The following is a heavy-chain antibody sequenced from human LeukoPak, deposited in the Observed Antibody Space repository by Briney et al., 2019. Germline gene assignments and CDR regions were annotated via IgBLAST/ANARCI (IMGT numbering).Heavy chain of an antibody. D-gene: IGHD6-19*01. J-gene: IGHJ4*02. CDR1: GFTFDDDG. CDR2: INWNGGST. V-gene: IGHV3-20*04. CDR3: ARSNSGYSSGWYMNY. Sequence: GGSLRLSCAASGFTFDDDGMNWVRQAPGKGLEWVSGINWNGGSTGYADSVKGRFTISRDNAKNSLYLQMNSLRAEDTALYYCARSNSGYSSGWYMNYWGQGTLVTVSS.